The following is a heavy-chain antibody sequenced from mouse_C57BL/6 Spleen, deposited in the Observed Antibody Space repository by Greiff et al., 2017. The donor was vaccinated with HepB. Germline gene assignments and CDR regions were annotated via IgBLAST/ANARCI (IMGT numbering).Heavy chain of an antibody. Sequence: QVQLQLSGAELARPGASVKLSCKASGYTFTSYGISWVKQRTGQGLEWIGEIYPRSGNTYYNEKFKGKATLTADKSSSTAYMELRSLTSEDSAVYFCARMCAKFYAMDYWGQGTSVTVSS. CDR1: GYTFTSYG. V-gene: IGHV1-81*01. J-gene: IGHJ4*01. CDR3: ARMCAKFYAMDY. CDR2: IYPRSGNT.